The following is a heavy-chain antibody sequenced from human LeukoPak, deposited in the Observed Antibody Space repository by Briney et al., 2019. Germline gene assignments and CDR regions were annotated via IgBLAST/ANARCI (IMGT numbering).Heavy chain of an antibody. CDR1: GFTFSDYY. D-gene: IGHD1-14*01. Sequence: PGGSLRLSCAASGFTFSDYYMSWIRQAPGKGLEWVSYISSSGSTIYHADSVKGRFTISRDNAKNSLYLQMNSLRAEDTAVYYCARVHKGPYRANDAFDIWGQGTMVTVSS. CDR2: ISSSGSTI. V-gene: IGHV3-11*04. J-gene: IGHJ3*02. CDR3: ARVHKGPYRANDAFDI.